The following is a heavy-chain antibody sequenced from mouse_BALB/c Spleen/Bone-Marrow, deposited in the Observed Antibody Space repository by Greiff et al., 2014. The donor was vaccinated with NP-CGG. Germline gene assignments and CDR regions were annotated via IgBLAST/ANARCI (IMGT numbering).Heavy chain of an antibody. Sequence: VQLQQSGAELVRPGTSVKVSCKASGYAFTNYLIEWVKQRPGQGLEWIGVINPGSGGTNYNEKFRGKATLTADKSPSTAYMQLSSLTSDDSAVYFCARCLTGTSALDFWGQGTSVTVSS. V-gene: IGHV1-54*01. J-gene: IGHJ4*01. CDR2: INPGSGGT. D-gene: IGHD4-1*01. CDR3: ARCLTGTSALDF. CDR1: GYAFTNYL.